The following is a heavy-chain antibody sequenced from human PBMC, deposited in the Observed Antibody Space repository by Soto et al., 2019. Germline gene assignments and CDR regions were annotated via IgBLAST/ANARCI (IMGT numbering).Heavy chain of an antibody. CDR3: AKDHLTTTVTTVGY. CDR1: GVTFSNYG. V-gene: IGHV3-30*18. D-gene: IGHD4-17*01. J-gene: IGHJ4*02. CDR2: ISYHGSDK. Sequence: QVQLVESGGGVVQPGRSLRLSCAASGVTFSNYGMHWVRQAPGKGLEWVAVISYHGSDKYYADSVKGRFTISRDNSKNTLYLQMARLRAEDTAVYYCAKDHLTTTVTTVGYWGQGTLVTVSS.